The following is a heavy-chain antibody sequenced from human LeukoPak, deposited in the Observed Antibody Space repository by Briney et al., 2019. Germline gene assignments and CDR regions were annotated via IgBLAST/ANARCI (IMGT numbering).Heavy chain of an antibody. J-gene: IGHJ4*02. CDR2: ISGSGGAT. V-gene: IGHV3-23*01. CDR3: ARAAMVRGVDYFDS. CDR1: GFTFSSYS. D-gene: IGHD3-10*01. Sequence: GVSLRLSCAASGFTFSSYSMTWVRQAPGKGLEWVSVISGSGGATYYADSVKGRFTISRDNSKNTLYLQMNSLRAEDTAVYYCARAAMVRGVDYFDSWGQGTLVTVSS.